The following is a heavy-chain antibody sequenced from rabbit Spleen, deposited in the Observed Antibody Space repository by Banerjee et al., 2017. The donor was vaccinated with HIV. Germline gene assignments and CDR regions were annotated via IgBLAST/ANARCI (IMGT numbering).Heavy chain of an antibody. D-gene: IGHD1-1*01. CDR1: GFDFSSYG. J-gene: IGHJ6*01. CDR3: ARDTSSSFSSYGMDL. Sequence: QEQLVESGGGLVQPGGSLKLSCKASGFDFSSYGVSWVRQAPGKGLEWIACMNTETGKGFYANWAKGRFAISKTPTTTVTLQMTSLTAADTATYFCARDTSSSFSSYGMDLWGPGTLVTVS. V-gene: IGHV1S45*01. CDR2: MNTETGKG.